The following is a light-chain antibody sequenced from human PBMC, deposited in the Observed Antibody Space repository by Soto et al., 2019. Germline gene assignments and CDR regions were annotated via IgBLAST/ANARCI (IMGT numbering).Light chain of an antibody. CDR3: QHYNSYSEA. CDR2: AAS. Sequence: IPLTQSPSSLSASVGDRVTITCRASQSISSYLNWYQQKPGKAPKLLIYAASSLQSGVPSRFSGSGSGTEFTLTISSLQPDDFATYYCQHYNSYSEAFGQGTKVDI. CDR1: QSISSY. V-gene: IGKV1-39*01. J-gene: IGKJ1*01.